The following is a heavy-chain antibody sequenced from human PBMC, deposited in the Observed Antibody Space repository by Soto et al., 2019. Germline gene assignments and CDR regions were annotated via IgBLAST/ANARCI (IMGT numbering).Heavy chain of an antibody. CDR2: IYYCGST. D-gene: IGHD5-12*01. CDR1: GGSISSGGYY. Sequence: SETLSLTCTVSGGSISSGGYYWSWIRQHPGKGLEWIGYIYYCGSTYYNPSLKSRVTISVDTSKNQFSLKLSSVTAADTAVYYCARDLRSGYDSYYYYGMDVWGQGTTVTVSS. J-gene: IGHJ6*02. CDR3: ARDLRSGYDSYYYYGMDV. V-gene: IGHV4-31*03.